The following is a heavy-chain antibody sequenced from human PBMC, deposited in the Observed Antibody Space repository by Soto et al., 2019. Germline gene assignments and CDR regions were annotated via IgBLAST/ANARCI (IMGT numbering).Heavy chain of an antibody. D-gene: IGHD3-3*01. V-gene: IGHV1-2*02. CDR3: ARGGGVGVAGSAAFDM. CDR2: INPATGAA. CDR1: GYPVTAYY. Sequence: QLHLVQSGAVVKKPGASVTVSCSASGYPVTAYYMHWVRQAPGRGFVWMGGINPATGAAKYTQTFQGRVTMTRDTSTSTVFMELSGLTSEDTAVFYWARGGGVGVAGSAAFDMWGQGTLVTVSS. J-gene: IGHJ3*02.